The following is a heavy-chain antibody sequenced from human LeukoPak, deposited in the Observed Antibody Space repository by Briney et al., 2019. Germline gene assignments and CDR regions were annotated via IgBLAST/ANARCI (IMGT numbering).Heavy chain of an antibody. J-gene: IGHJ4*02. CDR2: IRSKANSYAT. D-gene: IGHD6-6*01. CDR3: ASRGIAARQYYFDY. CDR1: GFTFSGSA. V-gene: IGHV3-73*01. Sequence: GGSLRLSCAASGFTFSGSAMHWVRQASGKGLEWVGRIRSKANSYATAYAASVKGRFTISRDDSKNTAYLQMNSLKTEDTAVYYCASRGIAARQYYFDYWGQGTLVTVSS.